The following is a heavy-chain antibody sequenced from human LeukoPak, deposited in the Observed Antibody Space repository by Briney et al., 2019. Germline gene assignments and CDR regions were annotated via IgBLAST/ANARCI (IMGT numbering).Heavy chain of an antibody. CDR2: IIPIFGTA. CDR3: ARDAGSVGPGGYYYYGMDV. Sequence: ASVKVSCKASGGTFSSYAISWVRQAPGPGLDWMGGIIPIFGTANYAQKFQGRVTITADKSTSTAYMELSSLRSEDTAVYYCARDAGSVGPGGYYYYGMDVWGKGTTVTVSS. J-gene: IGHJ6*04. CDR1: GGTFSSYA. D-gene: IGHD3-10*01. V-gene: IGHV1-69*06.